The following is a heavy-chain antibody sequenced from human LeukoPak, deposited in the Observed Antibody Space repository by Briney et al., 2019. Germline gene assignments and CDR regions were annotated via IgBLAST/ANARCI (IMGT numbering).Heavy chain of an antibody. CDR2: INHSGST. D-gene: IGHD3-10*01. CDR3: ARRVRGSYYYYYMDV. J-gene: IGHJ6*03. V-gene: IGHV4-34*01. CDR1: GGSFSGYY. Sequence: SETLSLTCAVSGGSFSGYYWSWIRQPPGKGLEWIGKINHSGSTNYNPSLKSRVTISVDTSKNQFSLKLSSVTAADTAVYYCARRVRGSYYYYYMDVWAKGPRSPSP.